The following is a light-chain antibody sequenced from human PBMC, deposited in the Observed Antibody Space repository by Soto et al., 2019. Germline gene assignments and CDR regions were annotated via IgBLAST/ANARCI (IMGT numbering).Light chain of an antibody. V-gene: IGLV2-18*02. Sequence: QSVLTQPPSVSVSPGQSVTISCTGTSSDVGSYNRVSWYQQPPGTAPKLMIYEVSNRPSGVPDRFSGSKSGNTASLTISGLQAEDEADYYCSSYTSSSIYVSGIGTKVT. J-gene: IGLJ1*01. CDR2: EVS. CDR3: SSYTSSSIYV. CDR1: SSDVGSYNR.